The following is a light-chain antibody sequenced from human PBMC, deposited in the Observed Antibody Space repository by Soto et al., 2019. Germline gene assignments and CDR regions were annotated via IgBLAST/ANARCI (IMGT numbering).Light chain of an antibody. CDR2: DAS. CDR3: QQRSNWPIT. CDR1: QSVSKY. V-gene: IGKV3-11*01. J-gene: IGKJ5*01. Sequence: EIVLTQSSATLSLSPGERATLSCRTSQSVSKYFAWYQQKPGRAPRLLIYDASSRATGIPARFIGSGSGTDFTLTISSLEPEDFAIYYCQQRSNWPITFGQGTRLEMK.